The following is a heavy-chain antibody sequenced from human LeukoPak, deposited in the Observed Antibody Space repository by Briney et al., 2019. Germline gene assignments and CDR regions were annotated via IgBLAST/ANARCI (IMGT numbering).Heavy chain of an antibody. CDR3: AKGSNDFDY. CDR2: ISSVSSYI. CDR1: GFTFSFYS. D-gene: IGHD4-11*01. V-gene: IGHV3-21*01. Sequence: PGGSLRLSCVASGFTFSFYSMNWVRQPPGKGLEWVSSISSVSSYIYPADSVKGRFTISRDNAKNSLYLQMNSLRAEDTAVYYCAKGSNDFDYWGQGTLVTVSS. J-gene: IGHJ4*02.